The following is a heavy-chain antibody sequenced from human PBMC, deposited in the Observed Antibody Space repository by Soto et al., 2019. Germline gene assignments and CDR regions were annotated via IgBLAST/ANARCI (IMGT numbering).Heavy chain of an antibody. CDR2: IYYSGST. CDR1: GGSISSGDYY. Sequence: SETLSLTCTVSGGSISSGDYYWSWIRQPPGKGLEWIGYIYYSGSTYYNPSLKSRVTISVDTSKNQFSLKLSSVTAADTAVYYCARDGRQTEYYDSSGYGVPYYEHCGQGSLVTV. V-gene: IGHV4-30-4*01. D-gene: IGHD3-22*01. CDR3: ARDGRQTEYYDSSGYGVPYYEH. J-gene: IGHJ4*02.